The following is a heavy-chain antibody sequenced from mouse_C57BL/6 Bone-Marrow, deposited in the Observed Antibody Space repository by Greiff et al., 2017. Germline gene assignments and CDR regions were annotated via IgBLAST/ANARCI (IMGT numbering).Heavy chain of an antibody. V-gene: IGHV1-69*01. Sequence: QVQLKQPGAELVMPGASVKLSCKASGYTFTSYWMHWVKQRPGQGLEWIGEIDPSDSYTNYNQKFKGKSTLTVDKSSSTAYMQLSSLTSEDSAVYYCAIYYYDDEPSYWGQGTLVTVSA. J-gene: IGHJ3*01. CDR2: IDPSDSYT. D-gene: IGHD2-4*01. CDR3: AIYYYDDEPSY. CDR1: GYTFTSYW.